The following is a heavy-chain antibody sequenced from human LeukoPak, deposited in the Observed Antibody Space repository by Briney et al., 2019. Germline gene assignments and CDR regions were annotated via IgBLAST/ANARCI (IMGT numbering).Heavy chain of an antibody. Sequence: GGSLRLSCAASGFTFSSYSMNWVRQAPGKGLEWVSSISSSSSYIYYADSVRGRFTISRDNAKNSLYLQMNSLRAEDTAVYYCARGEDYGTNSFDYWGQGTLVTVSS. CDR3: ARGEDYGTNSFDY. D-gene: IGHD4-17*01. CDR2: ISSSSSYI. CDR1: GFTFSSYS. J-gene: IGHJ4*02. V-gene: IGHV3-21*01.